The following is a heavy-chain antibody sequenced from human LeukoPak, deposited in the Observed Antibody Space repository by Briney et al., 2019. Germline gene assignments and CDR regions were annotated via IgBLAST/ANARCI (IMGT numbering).Heavy chain of an antibody. CDR1: SGSISSYY. J-gene: IGHJ5*02. CDR2: IYYSGST. D-gene: IGHD3-10*01. CDR3: ARDRLEYYGSGSYPGNWFDP. Sequence: SETLSLNCSVSSGSISSYYWSWIRQPPGKGLEYIGYIYYSGSTNYNPSLKSRVTISVDTSKNQFSLKLSSVTAADTAVYYCARDRLEYYGSGSYPGNWFDPWGQGTLVTVSS. V-gene: IGHV4-59*01.